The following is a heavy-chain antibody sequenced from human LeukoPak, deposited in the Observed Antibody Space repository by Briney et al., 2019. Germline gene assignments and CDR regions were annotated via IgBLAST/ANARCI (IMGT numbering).Heavy chain of an antibody. CDR2: IYYSGDT. V-gene: IGHV4-61*05. CDR3: ATYTNYKNWIDP. J-gene: IGHJ5*02. CDR1: GGSISNSRYY. D-gene: IGHD2-8*01. Sequence: SETLSLTCTVSGGSISNSRYYWSWIRQPPGKGLEWIGYIYYSGDTNYNPSLGSRVTISVDTSKNQFSLKLRSVTAADTAVYYCATYTNYKNWIDPWGQGTLVTVSS.